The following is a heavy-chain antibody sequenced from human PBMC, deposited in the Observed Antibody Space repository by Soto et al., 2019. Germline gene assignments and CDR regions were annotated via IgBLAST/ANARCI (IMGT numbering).Heavy chain of an antibody. CDR1: GDSITNNNYH. CDR3: AGQVGVVVPAAMRDYYYYYGMDV. CDR2: INHSGST. J-gene: IGHJ6*02. D-gene: IGHD2-2*01. V-gene: IGHV4-39*07. Sequence: SETLSLTCTVSGDSITNNNYHWSWIRQPPGKGLEWIGEINHSGSTNNNPSLKSRVTISVDTSKNQFSLKLSSVTAADTAVYYCAGQVGVVVPAAMRDYYYYYGMDVWGQGTTVTVSS.